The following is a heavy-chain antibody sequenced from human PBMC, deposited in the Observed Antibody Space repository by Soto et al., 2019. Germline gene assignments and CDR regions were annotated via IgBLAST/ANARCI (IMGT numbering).Heavy chain of an antibody. CDR1: GYSVSSSDYC. J-gene: IGHJ6*04. CDR2: MLYSGLT. CDR3: APLSVSLSGPYGIHV. Sequence: SETLSLTCSVSGYSVSSSDYCWAWIRQPPGKGLEWIGSMLYSGLTYYNPSLKSRVTLSVDPSKNQFSVRLNSVTASDTAVYYCAPLSVSLSGPYGIHVWGKGTTVTVSS. D-gene: IGHD2-15*01. V-gene: IGHV4-39*01.